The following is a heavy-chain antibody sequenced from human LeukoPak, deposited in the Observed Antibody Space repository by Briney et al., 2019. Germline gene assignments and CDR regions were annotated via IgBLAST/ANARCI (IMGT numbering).Heavy chain of an antibody. CDR1: GFTFSSYE. V-gene: IGHV3-48*03. Sequence: GGSLRLSCAASGFTFSSYEMNWVRQAPGKGLEWVSYISSSGSTIYYADSVKGRFTISRDNAKNSLYLQMNSPRAEDTAVYYCASGNYGGNSVPLGYWGQGTLVTVSS. CDR3: ASGNYGGNSVPLGY. J-gene: IGHJ4*02. D-gene: IGHD4-23*01. CDR2: ISSSGSTI.